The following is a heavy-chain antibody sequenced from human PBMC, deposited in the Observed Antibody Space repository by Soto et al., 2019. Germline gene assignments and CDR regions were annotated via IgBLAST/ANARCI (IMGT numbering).Heavy chain of an antibody. CDR3: AREDYGDSHDY. Sequence: QVQLVESGGGVVQPGRSLRLSYAASGFTFSNYGMHWVRQAPGKGLEWVAVIWYDGSNKYYADSVKGRFTISRDNSKNTLYLQMNSLRAEDTAVYYCAREDYGDSHDYWGQGTLVTVSS. CDR1: GFTFSNYG. CDR2: IWYDGSNK. V-gene: IGHV3-33*01. J-gene: IGHJ4*02. D-gene: IGHD4-17*01.